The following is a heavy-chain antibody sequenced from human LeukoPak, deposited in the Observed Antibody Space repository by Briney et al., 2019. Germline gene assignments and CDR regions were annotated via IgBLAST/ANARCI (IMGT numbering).Heavy chain of an antibody. D-gene: IGHD3-3*01. J-gene: IGHJ4*02. Sequence: ASVKVSCKASGYSFIAYYMHWVRQAPGQGLEWMGWINPNSGGTNYAQKFQGRVTMTRDTSISTAYMELSRLRSDDTAVYYCVLEGTMSIYWGQGTLVTVSS. CDR2: INPNSGGT. CDR3: VLEGTMSIY. V-gene: IGHV1-2*02. CDR1: GYSFIAYY.